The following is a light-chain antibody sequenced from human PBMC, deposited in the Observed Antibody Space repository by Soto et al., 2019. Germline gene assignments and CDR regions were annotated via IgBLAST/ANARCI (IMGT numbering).Light chain of an antibody. J-gene: IGKJ1*01. CDR3: QQYNSYSRT. Sequence: TQSPGTLSLSPGERAALSCRASQSISNWLAWYQQKPGKAPKLLIYDASSLESGVPSRFSGSGSGTEFTLTISSLQPDDFATYYCQQYNSYSRTFGQGTKVDIK. V-gene: IGKV1-5*01. CDR2: DAS. CDR1: QSISNW.